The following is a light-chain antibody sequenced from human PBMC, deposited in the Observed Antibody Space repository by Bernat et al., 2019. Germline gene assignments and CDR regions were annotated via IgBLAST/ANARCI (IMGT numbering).Light chain of an antibody. CDR1: QSVSTN. CDR2: GAS. CDR3: QQYNDWPRT. V-gene: IGKV3-15*01. Sequence: EILMTQSPATLAVSPGERAILSCRASQSVSTNLAWYQQKPDQAPRLLIYGASTRATGIPTRFSGSGSGAEFTLTISSLQSEDFAVYYCQQYNDWPRTFGQGTKVEI. J-gene: IGKJ2*01.